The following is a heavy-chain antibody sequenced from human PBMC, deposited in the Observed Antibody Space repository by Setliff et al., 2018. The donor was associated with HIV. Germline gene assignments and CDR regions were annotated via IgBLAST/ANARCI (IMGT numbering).Heavy chain of an antibody. CDR2: INPNSGGT. CDR1: GYTFTGYY. J-gene: IGHJ4*01. V-gene: IGHV1-2*02. D-gene: IGHD2-15*01. Sequence: ASVKVSCKASGYTFTGYYLHWVRQAPGQGLEWVGWINPNSGGTNYAQNFLGRVTMTRDTSINTAYMELSRLRSDDTAVYYCATSRYCSGGSCPGDFWGHGTLVTVSS. CDR3: ATSRYCSGGSCPGDF.